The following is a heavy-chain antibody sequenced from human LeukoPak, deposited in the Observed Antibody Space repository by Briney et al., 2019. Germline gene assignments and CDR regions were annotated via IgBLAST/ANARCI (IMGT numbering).Heavy chain of an antibody. J-gene: IGHJ4*02. CDR3: AKGGLVATNLFDY. V-gene: IGHV3-23*01. CDR1: GFTFSSYA. D-gene: IGHD5-12*01. CDR2: ISGSGGST. Sequence: GGSLRLSCAASGFTFSSYAMSWVRQAPGKGLEWVSAISGSGGSTYYADSVKGRFTISRDNSKNTLYLQMNTLRAEDTAVYYCAKGGLVATNLFDYWGQGTLVTVSS.